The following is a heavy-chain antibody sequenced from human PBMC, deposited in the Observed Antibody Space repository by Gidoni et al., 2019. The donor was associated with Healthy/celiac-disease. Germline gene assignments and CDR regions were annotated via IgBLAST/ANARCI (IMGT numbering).Heavy chain of an antibody. Sequence: EVQLVESGGGLVQPGRSLRRSCAASGFTFDDYAMHWVRQAPGKGLEWVSGISWNSGSIGYADSVKGRFTISRDNAKNSLYLQMNSLRAEDTALYYCAKDIDYYGSGRQSYYFDYWGQGTLVTVSS. CDR1: GFTFDDYA. J-gene: IGHJ4*02. D-gene: IGHD3-10*01. CDR3: AKDIDYYGSGRQSYYFDY. CDR2: ISWNSGSI. V-gene: IGHV3-9*01.